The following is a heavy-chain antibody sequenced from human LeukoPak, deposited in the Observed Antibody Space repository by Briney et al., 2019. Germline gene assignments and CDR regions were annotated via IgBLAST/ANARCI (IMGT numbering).Heavy chain of an antibody. Sequence: GASVKVSCKVSGYTLPELSMHWVRQAPGKGLEWMGGFDPEDGETIYAQKFQGRVTMTEDTSTDTAYMELSSLRVEDTAVYYCATDLGYCSSTSCYRAPDHWGQGTLVTVSS. J-gene: IGHJ4*02. CDR1: GYTLPELS. V-gene: IGHV1-24*01. D-gene: IGHD2-2*01. CDR2: FDPEDGET. CDR3: ATDLGYCSSTSCYRAPDH.